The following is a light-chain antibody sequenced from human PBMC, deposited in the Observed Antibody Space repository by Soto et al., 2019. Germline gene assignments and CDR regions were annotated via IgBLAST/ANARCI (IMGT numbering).Light chain of an antibody. CDR2: DAS. J-gene: IGKJ1*01. CDR1: QSVSSS. Sequence: EIVLTQSPATLSLSPGERATLSCRASQSVSSSLAWYQQKPGLPPRLLIYDASNRAAGIPARFSGSGSGTDFTLTISSLEPEDFAVYYCQHRSDWPAWTFGQGTKVEIK. CDR3: QHRSDWPAWT. V-gene: IGKV3-11*01.